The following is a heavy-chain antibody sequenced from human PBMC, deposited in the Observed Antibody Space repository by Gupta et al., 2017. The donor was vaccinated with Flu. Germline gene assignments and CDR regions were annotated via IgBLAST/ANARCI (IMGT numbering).Heavy chain of an antibody. D-gene: IGHD1-1*01. Sequence: MHWVRQVPGKGLVWVSRIKEDGSTTNYAASVKGRFTISRDNAKNTLYLQMNTLRIDDTAIYYCVKDFSGNEDYWGQGTLVTVSP. J-gene: IGHJ4*02. V-gene: IGHV3-74*01. CDR2: IKEDGSTT. CDR3: VKDFSGNEDY.